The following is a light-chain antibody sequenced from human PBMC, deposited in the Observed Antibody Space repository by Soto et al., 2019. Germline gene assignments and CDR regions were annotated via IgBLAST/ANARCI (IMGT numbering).Light chain of an antibody. Sequence: EIVLKQSPATLSLSPGERATLSCRASQSVSSYLAWYQQKPGQAPRLLIYDASNKAPGIPARFSGSGAGTDLTLTLSILEPEDFAVYYCQQRSNWPPYTVGQGTKLEIK. CDR3: QQRSNWPPYT. V-gene: IGKV3-11*01. CDR2: DAS. CDR1: QSVSSY. J-gene: IGKJ2*01.